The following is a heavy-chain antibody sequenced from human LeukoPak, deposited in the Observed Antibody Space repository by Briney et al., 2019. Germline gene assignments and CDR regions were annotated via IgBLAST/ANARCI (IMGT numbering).Heavy chain of an antibody. V-gene: IGHV4-38-2*02. D-gene: IGHD6-13*01. CDR1: GYSISSGYY. CDR3: ARRKSGYSSSWYHGYYYYYMDV. Sequence: SETLSLTCTVSGYSISSGYYWSWIRQPPGKGLEWIGEINHSGSTNYNPSLKSRVTISVDTSKNQFSLKLSSVTAADTAVYYCARRKSGYSSSWYHGYYYYYMDVWGKGTTVTISS. J-gene: IGHJ6*03. CDR2: INHSGST.